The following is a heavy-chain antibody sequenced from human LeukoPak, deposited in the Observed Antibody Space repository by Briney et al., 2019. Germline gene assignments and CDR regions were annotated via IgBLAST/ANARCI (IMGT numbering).Heavy chain of an antibody. V-gene: IGHV3-21*01. CDR3: ARETEMANLDY. Sequence: GGSLRLSCAASGFTFSSYNMDWVRQAPGKGLEWVSFIDSSSRYIYQADSVKGRFTISRDNAKSSVFLQMNSLRAEDTAVYYCARETEMANLDYWGQGTLVTVSS. D-gene: IGHD5-24*01. CDR2: IDSSSRYI. J-gene: IGHJ4*02. CDR1: GFTFSSYN.